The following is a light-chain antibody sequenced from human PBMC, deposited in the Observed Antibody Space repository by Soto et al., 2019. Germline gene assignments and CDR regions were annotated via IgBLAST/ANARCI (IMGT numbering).Light chain of an antibody. CDR2: EVS. Sequence: QSVLTQPASVSGSPGQSITISCTGTSSDVGRYNLVSWYQQHPGKAPKLIIYEVSKWPSGVSNRFSGSKSGNTAALTISGLQAEDEADYYCCSYAGSTTYVAFGRGTKLTVL. J-gene: IGLJ2*01. V-gene: IGLV2-23*02. CDR3: CSYAGSTTYVA. CDR1: SSDVGRYNL.